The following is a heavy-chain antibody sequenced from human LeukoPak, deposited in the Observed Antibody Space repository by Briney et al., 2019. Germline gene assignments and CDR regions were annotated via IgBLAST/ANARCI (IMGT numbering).Heavy chain of an antibody. CDR2: INPNSGDT. V-gene: IGHV1-2*02. Sequence: GASVKVSCKASGYTFTSYGISWVRQAPGQGLEWMGWINPNSGDTKYAQNLQGRVTMTRDTSIRTAYMEMRRLRPDDTAVYYCAISMVGAGDYNYYYGMDVWGQGTTVTVSS. J-gene: IGHJ6*02. CDR1: GYTFTSYG. CDR3: AISMVGAGDYNYYYGMDV. D-gene: IGHD1-26*01.